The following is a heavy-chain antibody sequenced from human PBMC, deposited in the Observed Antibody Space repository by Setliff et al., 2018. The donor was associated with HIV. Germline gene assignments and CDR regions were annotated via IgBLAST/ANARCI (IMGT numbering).Heavy chain of an antibody. D-gene: IGHD2-15*01. CDR3: ARVVGTRAVDY. V-gene: IGHV4-59*12. CDR1: GGSISSYY. J-gene: IGHJ4*02. CDR2: IYYSGST. Sequence: PSETLSLTCTVSGGSISSYYWSWIRQPPGKGLEWIGYIYYSGSTNYNPSLKSRVTISVDTSKNQFSLKLSSVTAADTAVYYCARVVGTRAVDYWGQGTLVTVSS.